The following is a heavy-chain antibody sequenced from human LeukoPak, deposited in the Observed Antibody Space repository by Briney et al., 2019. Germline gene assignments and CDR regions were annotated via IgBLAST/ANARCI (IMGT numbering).Heavy chain of an antibody. V-gene: IGHV4-38-2*02. CDR1: GDSISSGNY. D-gene: IGHD1-26*01. J-gene: IGHJ5*02. CDR3: ARDRELAALDP. CDR2: IFHTGST. Sequence: ASETLSLTCTVSGDSISSGNYWGWIRQPPGKGLEWIGSIFHTGSTYFNLSLKSRVTISADKSKNHFSLKLTSVTAADTAVYYCARDRELAALDPWGQGTLVIVSS.